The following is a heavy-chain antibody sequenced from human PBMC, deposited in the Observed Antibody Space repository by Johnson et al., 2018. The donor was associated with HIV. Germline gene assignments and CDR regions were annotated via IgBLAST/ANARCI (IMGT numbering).Heavy chain of an antibody. V-gene: IGHV3-66*01. D-gene: IGHD2-2*01. CDR3: ARGIQPDAFDI. J-gene: IGHJ3*02. CDR1: GFTVSSNY. Sequence: VQLVESGGGLVQPGGPLRLSCAASGFTVSSNYMSWVRQAPGKGLEWVSVIYSGGSTYYADSVKGRFTISRDNSKNTLYVQMNSLRAEDTAVYYCARGIQPDAFDIWGQGTMVTVSS. CDR2: IYSGGST.